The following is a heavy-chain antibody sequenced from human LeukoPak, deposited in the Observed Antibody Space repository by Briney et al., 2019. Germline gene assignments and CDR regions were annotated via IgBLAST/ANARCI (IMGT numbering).Heavy chain of an antibody. CDR3: VRVDMGATSRDAFDV. J-gene: IGHJ3*01. D-gene: IGHD1-26*01. Sequence: GGSLRLSCAASGFTFSDRYIDWVRQAPGKGLEWVGRNRDKTKSYSTDYAASVKGRFIVSRDDSKSSAYLQLNSLKTEDTAVYYCVRVDMGATSRDAFDVWGQGTMVTVSS. V-gene: IGHV3-72*01. CDR2: NRDKTKSYST. CDR1: GFTFSDRY.